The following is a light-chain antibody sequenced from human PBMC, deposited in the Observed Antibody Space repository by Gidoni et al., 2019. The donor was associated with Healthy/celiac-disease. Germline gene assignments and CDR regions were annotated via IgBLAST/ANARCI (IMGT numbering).Light chain of an antibody. CDR1: QSISSW. J-gene: IGKJ1*01. Sequence: DIQMTQSPSTLSASVGDRVTITCRASQSISSWLAWYQQKPGKAPKLLIYDASSLESGVPSRFSGSGSGTEFTLTISSLQPDDFATYYCQQYNRYPPWTFVQGTKVEIK. CDR3: QQYNRYPPWT. V-gene: IGKV1-5*01. CDR2: DAS.